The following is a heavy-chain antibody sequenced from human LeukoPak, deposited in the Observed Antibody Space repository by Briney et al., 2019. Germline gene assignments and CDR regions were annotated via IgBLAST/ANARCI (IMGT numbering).Heavy chain of an antibody. CDR1: GFTFSSYA. J-gene: IGHJ6*02. Sequence: PGGSLRLSCAASGFTFSSYAMHWVRQAPGKGLEWVAVISYDGSNKYYADSVKGRFTTSRDNSKNTLYLQMNSLRAEDTAVYYCARDHAYCGGDCYSGYYYYGMDVWGQGTTVTVSS. CDR3: ARDHAYCGGDCYSGYYYYGMDV. V-gene: IGHV3-30*04. CDR2: ISYDGSNK. D-gene: IGHD2-21*02.